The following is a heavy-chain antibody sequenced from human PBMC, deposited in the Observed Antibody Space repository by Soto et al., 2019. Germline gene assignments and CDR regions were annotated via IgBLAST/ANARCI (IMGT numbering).Heavy chain of an antibody. Sequence: PVGSLRLSCAASGFTFSSYGMHWVRQSPGKGLEWVAVIWYDGSNKYYADSVKGRFTISRDNSKNTLYLQMNSLRAEDTAVYYCARTNGGDDYDYYHYGMDVWGQGTTVTVSS. D-gene: IGHD4-17*01. V-gene: IGHV3-33*01. J-gene: IGHJ6*01. CDR1: GFTFSSYG. CDR2: IWYDGSNK. CDR3: ARTNGGDDYDYYHYGMDV.